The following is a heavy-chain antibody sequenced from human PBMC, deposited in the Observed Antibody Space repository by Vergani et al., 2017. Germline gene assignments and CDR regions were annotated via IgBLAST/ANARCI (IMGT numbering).Heavy chain of an antibody. J-gene: IGHJ4*02. Sequence: EVQLVESGGGLVKPGGSLRLSCAASGFTFSSYSLNWVRQAPGKGLEWVSSISSSSSYIYYADSVKGRFTISRDNAKNSLYLQMNSLRAEDTAVYYCARFGVVIPFDYWGQGTLVTVSS. D-gene: IGHD3-3*01. CDR1: GFTFSSYS. V-gene: IGHV3-21*01. CDR3: ARFGVVIPFDY. CDR2: ISSSSSYI.